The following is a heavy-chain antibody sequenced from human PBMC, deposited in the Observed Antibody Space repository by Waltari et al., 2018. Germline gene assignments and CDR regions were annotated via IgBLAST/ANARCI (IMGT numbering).Heavy chain of an antibody. D-gene: IGHD6-13*01. J-gene: IGHJ4*02. CDR1: GFIFSCYW. CDR2: IKHDGSAK. V-gene: IGHV3-7*01. CDR3: ATSEAAAGND. Sequence: EVQLVESGGGLVQPGGSLRLSCAPSGFIFSCYWIGLVRQAPGKGLEWVANIKHDGSAKYYVESVKGRFTISRNNAENSLYLQMNSLRADDTAVYYCATSEAAAGNDWGQGTLVSVSS.